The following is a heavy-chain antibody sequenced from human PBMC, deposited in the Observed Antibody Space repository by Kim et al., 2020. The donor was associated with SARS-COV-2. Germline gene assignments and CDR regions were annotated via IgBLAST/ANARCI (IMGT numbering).Heavy chain of an antibody. V-gene: IGHV4-31*03. Sequence: SETLSLTCTVSGGSISSGGYYWSWIRQHPGKGLEWIGYIYYSGSTYYNPSLKSRVTISVDTSKNQFSLKLSSVTAADTAVYYCARYGGYYDSSGFGNWFGPWGQGTLVTVSS. J-gene: IGHJ5*02. CDR3: ARYGGYYDSSGFGNWFGP. D-gene: IGHD3-22*01. CDR2: IYYSGST. CDR1: GGSISSGGYY.